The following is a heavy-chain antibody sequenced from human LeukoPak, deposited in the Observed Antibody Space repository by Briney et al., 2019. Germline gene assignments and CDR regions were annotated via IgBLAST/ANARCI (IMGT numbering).Heavy chain of an antibody. V-gene: IGHV3-7*01. CDR2: IKQDGSEK. Sequence: GGSLRLSCAASGFTFSSYWMSWVRRAPGKGLEGVANIKQDGSEKYYVDSVKGRFTISRDNDKNSLFLQMTSLRAEDTAVYYCARVGGRYSPLGYWGQGTLVTVSS. CDR3: ARVGGRYSPLGY. D-gene: IGHD3-16*02. CDR1: GFTFSSYW. J-gene: IGHJ4*02.